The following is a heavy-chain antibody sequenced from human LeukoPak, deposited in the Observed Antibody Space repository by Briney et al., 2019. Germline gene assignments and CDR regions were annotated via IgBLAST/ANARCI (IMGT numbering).Heavy chain of an antibody. Sequence: ASVKVSCKASGYTFTGSYMQWVRQAPGRGLEWMGRINPNTGGTNYAQKFQGRVTMTRDTSISTAYMELSRLRSDDTAVYYCATVVPAAMGWFDPWGQGTLVTVSS. J-gene: IGHJ5*02. CDR1: GYTFTGSY. D-gene: IGHD2-2*01. V-gene: IGHV1-2*06. CDR2: INPNTGGT. CDR3: ATVVPAAMGWFDP.